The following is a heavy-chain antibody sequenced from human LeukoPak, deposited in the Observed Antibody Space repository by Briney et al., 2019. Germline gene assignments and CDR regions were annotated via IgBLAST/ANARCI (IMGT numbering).Heavy chain of an antibody. D-gene: IGHD3-10*01. Sequence: SQTLSLTCAISGDSVSTNNVGWTWIRRSPSRGLEWLGRTYYRSKWYYDYALSVKSRITINPDTSKNQFSLQLNSVTPEDTAVYYCSRAVAGVLDYRGQGTLVTVSS. CDR3: SRAVAGVLDY. CDR2: TYYRSKWYY. V-gene: IGHV6-1*01. CDR1: GDSVSTNNVG. J-gene: IGHJ4*02.